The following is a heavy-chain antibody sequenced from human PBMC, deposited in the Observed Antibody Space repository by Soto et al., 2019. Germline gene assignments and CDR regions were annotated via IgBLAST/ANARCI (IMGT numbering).Heavy chain of an antibody. CDR2: IDVGSANA. CDR1: GFTFTSTA. Sequence: GXSVKVTWKDPGFTFTSTALRLVQQSLGHRLRWKGWIDVGSANANYAQMLQERVTISRDMSTSTAYMELSSLRTEDTAVFYCAEDVGGYIYVLARYWVPGTSVIVTS. CDR3: AEDVGGYIYVLARY. J-gene: IGHJ4*02. V-gene: IGHV1-58*01. D-gene: IGHD3-16*01.